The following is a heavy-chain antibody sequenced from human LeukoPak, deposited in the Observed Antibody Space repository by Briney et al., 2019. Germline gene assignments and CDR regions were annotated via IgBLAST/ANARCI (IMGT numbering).Heavy chain of an antibody. CDR1: GYSFTSYW. Sequence: GESLKISCKGSGYSFTSYWIGWVRQMPGKGLEWMGIIYPGDSDTRYSPSFQGQVTIPADKSISTAYLQWSSLKASDTAMYYCARGGAVAGPDDAFDIWGQGTMVTVSS. D-gene: IGHD6-19*01. CDR2: IYPGDSDT. CDR3: ARGGAVAGPDDAFDI. V-gene: IGHV5-51*01. J-gene: IGHJ3*02.